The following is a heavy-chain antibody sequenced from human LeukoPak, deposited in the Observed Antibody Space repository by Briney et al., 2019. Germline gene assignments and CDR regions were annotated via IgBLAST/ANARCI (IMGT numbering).Heavy chain of an antibody. J-gene: IGHJ4*02. CDR1: GASISSSTDD. CDR2: IYYSGST. Sequence: SETLSLTCTVSGASISSSTDDWGWIRQPPGKGLEWIANIYYSGSTYYNPARKSRITISVDTSKHQFSLQLSSVTAADTAVYYCARVTRGSTMVRGVIHFVRPHVFYYFDYWGQGTLVTVSS. D-gene: IGHD3-10*01. V-gene: IGHV4-39*01. CDR3: ARVTRGSTMVRGVIHFVRPHVFYYFDY.